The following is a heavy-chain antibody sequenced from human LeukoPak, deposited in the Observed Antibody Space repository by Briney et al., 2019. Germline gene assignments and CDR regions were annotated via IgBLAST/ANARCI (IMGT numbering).Heavy chain of an antibody. Sequence: GGSLRLSCAASGFTFDDYAMHWVRQAPGKGLEWVSGISWNSGSIGYADSVKGRFTISRDNAKNSLYLQMNSLRAEDTALYYCAKATGYSSGWYEGYFDYWGRGTLVTVSS. J-gene: IGHJ4*02. D-gene: IGHD6-19*01. V-gene: IGHV3-9*01. CDR3: AKATGYSSGWYEGYFDY. CDR1: GFTFDDYA. CDR2: ISWNSGSI.